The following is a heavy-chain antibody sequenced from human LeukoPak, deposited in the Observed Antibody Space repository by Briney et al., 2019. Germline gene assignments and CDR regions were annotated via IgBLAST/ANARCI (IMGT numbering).Heavy chain of an antibody. Sequence: GSLRLSCAASGFTFSSYAMSWVRQAPGKGLEWVSSITGSGDSTTYADSVKGRFTISRDNSQNTLYLQMNSLRVEDTALYYCAKDRVCSTTSCQFAYWGQGTLVTVSS. CDR1: GFTFSSYA. J-gene: IGHJ4*02. CDR2: ITGSGDST. V-gene: IGHV3-23*01. D-gene: IGHD2-2*01. CDR3: AKDRVCSTTSCQFAY.